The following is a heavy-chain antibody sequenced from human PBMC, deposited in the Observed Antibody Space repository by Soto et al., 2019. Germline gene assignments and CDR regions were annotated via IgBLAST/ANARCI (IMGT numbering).Heavy chain of an antibody. Sequence: QITLEESGPTLVKPTQPLTLTCSFSAFSIGDVGEGGGWVRQPPGGALEGLALMYWNDDARYNPSLESRLTISKDTYKTQVVLTMTNMNPRDAATYHCEDERGCFGSRGTWGQGTLVTVSS. CDR3: EDERGCFGSRGT. V-gene: IGHV2-5*01. J-gene: IGHJ5*02. CDR2: MYWNDDA. D-gene: IGHD3-16*01. CDR1: AFSIGDVGEG.